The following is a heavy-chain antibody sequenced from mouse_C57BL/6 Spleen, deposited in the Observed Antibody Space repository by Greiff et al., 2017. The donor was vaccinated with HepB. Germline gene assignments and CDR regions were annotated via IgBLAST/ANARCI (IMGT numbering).Heavy chain of an antibody. V-gene: IGHV1-61*01. CDR1: GYTFTSYW. CDR2: IYPSDSET. J-gene: IGHJ4*01. CDR3: ARSYSNPLRAMDY. D-gene: IGHD2-5*01. Sequence: VQLQQPGAELVRPGSSVKLSCKASGYTFTSYWMDWVKQRPGQGLEWIGNIYPSDSETHYNQKFKDKATLTVDKSSSTAYMQLSSLTSEDSAVYYCARSYSNPLRAMDYWGQGTSVTVSS.